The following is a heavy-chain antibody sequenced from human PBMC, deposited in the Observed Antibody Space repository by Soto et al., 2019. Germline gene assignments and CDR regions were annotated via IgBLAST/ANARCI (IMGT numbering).Heavy chain of an antibody. D-gene: IGHD2-2*01. CDR1: GGSISGSGYY. V-gene: IGHV4-31*03. Sequence: SETLSLTCTVSGGSISGSGYYWNWIRQHPGKGLEWIGYIYFSGSTYYNPSLKSRISMSVDTSENQFSLKLSSVTVADTAVYYCARGNVLVPAAMWALGMDVWGQGTTVTV. J-gene: IGHJ6*02. CDR2: IYFSGST. CDR3: ARGNVLVPAAMWALGMDV.